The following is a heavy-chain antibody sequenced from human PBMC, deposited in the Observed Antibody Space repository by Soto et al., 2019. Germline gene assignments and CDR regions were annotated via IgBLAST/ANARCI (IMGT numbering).Heavy chain of an antibody. D-gene: IGHD2-2*02. CDR3: ARAIRYCSSTSCYNDYYYGMDV. CDR1: GFTFSYYY. V-gene: IGHV3-11*01. J-gene: IGHJ6*02. CDR2: ISSSGSTI. Sequence: PGGSLRLSCAASGFTFSYYYMIWIRQAPGKGLEWVSYISSSGSTIYYADSVKGRFTISRDNAKNSLYLQMNSLRAEDTAVYYCARAIRYCSSTSCYNDYYYGMDVWGQGTTVTVSS.